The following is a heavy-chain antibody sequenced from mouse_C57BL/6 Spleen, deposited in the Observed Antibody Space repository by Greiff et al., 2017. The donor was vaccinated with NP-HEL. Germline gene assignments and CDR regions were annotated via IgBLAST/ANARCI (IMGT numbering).Heavy chain of an antibody. CDR2: ISSGSSTI. V-gene: IGHV5-17*01. CDR3: ARSDYAAY. CDR1: GFTFSDYG. D-gene: IGHD2-4*01. J-gene: IGHJ3*01. Sequence: EVKLMESGGGLVKPGGSLKLSCAASGFTFSDYGMHWVRQAPEKGLEWVAYISSGSSTIYYADTVKGRFTISRDNAKNTLFLQITSLRAEDTAMYYCARSDYAAYWGQGTLVTVSA.